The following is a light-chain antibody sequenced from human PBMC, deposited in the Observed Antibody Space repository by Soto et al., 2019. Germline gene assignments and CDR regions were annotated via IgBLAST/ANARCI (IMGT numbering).Light chain of an antibody. V-gene: IGLV4-69*01. CDR1: SGHSSYA. J-gene: IGLJ2*01. CDR3: QTWGTGIQGV. Sequence: QSVLTQSPSASASLGASVNLTCTLSSGHSSYAIAWHQQQPEKGPRYLMKLNSDGSHSKGDGIPDRFSGSSSGAERYLTISSLQSEDESDYYCQTWGTGIQGVFGGGTKVTVL. CDR2: LNSDGSH.